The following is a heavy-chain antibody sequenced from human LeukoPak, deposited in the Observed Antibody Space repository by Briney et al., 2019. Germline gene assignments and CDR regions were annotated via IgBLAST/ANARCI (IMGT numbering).Heavy chain of an antibody. CDR2: IFSGGST. J-gene: IGHJ6*02. V-gene: IGHV4-59*08. CDR1: GGSISSYY. CDR3: ARGVCTSSYCYAGDYGMDV. D-gene: IGHD2-2*01. Sequence: PSETLSLTCTVSGGSISSYYWSWILQPPGKGLEWIGYIFSGGSTNYNPSLKSRTTISLDTSKSQFSLTVSSVTAADTAVYYCARGVCTSSYCYAGDYGMDVWGQGTTVTVSS.